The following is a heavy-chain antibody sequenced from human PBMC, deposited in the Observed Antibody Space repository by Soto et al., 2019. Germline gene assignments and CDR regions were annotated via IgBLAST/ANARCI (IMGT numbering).Heavy chain of an antibody. D-gene: IGHD6-13*01. CDR2: ISGSGGST. CDR3: AKGQWSSSSGGW. J-gene: IGHJ4*02. CDR1: GFTFSSYA. Sequence: EVQLLESGGGLVQPGGSLRLSCAASGFTFSSYAMSWVRQAPGKGLEWVSAISGSGGSTYYADSVKGRFTISRDNSKNRRYLQMNSLRAEDTAVYYCAKGQWSSSSGGWWGQGTLVTVSS. V-gene: IGHV3-23*01.